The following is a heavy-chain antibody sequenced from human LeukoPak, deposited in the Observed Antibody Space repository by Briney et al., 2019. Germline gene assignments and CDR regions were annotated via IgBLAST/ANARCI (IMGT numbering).Heavy chain of an antibody. CDR1: GFTFSSYA. V-gene: IGHV3-30-3*01. CDR3: AREIVVPAAALYYGMDV. D-gene: IGHD2-2*01. Sequence: PGRSLRLSCAASGFTFSSYAMHWVRQAPGKGLEWVAVISYDGSNKYYADSVKGRFTISRDNSKNTPYLQMNSLRAEDTAVYYCAREIVVPAAALYYGMDVWGQGTTVTVSS. J-gene: IGHJ6*02. CDR2: ISYDGSNK.